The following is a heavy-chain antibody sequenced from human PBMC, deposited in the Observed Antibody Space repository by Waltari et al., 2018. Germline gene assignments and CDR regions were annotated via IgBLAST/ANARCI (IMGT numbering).Heavy chain of an antibody. CDR1: GFILSINY. D-gene: IGHD3-10*01. Sequence: EVQLVESGGGLIQPGGSLSLSCAASGFILSINYMSWVRQAPGKGLEWVSVIYTDGRTYYADSVKGRFTISRDNSKNTLYLQMNSLRADDTAVYYCARETGGALYDYWGQGTLVTVSS. J-gene: IGHJ4*02. CDR2: IYTDGRT. CDR3: ARETGGALYDY. V-gene: IGHV3-53*01.